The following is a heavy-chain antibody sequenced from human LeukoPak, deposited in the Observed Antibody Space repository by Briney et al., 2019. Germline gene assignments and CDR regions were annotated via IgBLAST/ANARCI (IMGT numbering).Heavy chain of an antibody. Sequence: GRSLRLSCAASGFTFSSYGMHWVRQAPGKGLEWVAVIWYDGSNKYYADSVKGRFTISRDDSKNTLYLQMNSLRAEDTAVYYCARARLQVLDYWGQGTLVTVSS. CDR2: IWYDGSNK. V-gene: IGHV3-33*01. J-gene: IGHJ4*02. D-gene: IGHD5-18*01. CDR1: GFTFSSYG. CDR3: ARARLQVLDY.